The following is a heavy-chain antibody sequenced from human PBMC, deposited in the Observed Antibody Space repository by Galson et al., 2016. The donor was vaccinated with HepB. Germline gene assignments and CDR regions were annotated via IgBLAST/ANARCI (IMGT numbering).Heavy chain of an antibody. D-gene: IGHD1-26*01. CDR3: AKDFRINKWTNFFDY. Sequence: SLRLSCAASGFTLNNYGMHWVRQAPGKGLEWVAMISYSGSAKYYADSVRGRFTISRDDSENTVYLQMSSLTTEDTAVYYCAKDFRINKWTNFFDYWGQGTLVTVSS. CDR2: ISYSGSAK. V-gene: IGHV3-30*18. CDR1: GFTLNNYG. J-gene: IGHJ4*02.